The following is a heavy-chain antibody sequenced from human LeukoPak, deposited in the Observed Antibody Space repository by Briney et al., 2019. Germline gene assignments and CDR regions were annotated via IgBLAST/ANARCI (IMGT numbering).Heavy chain of an antibody. CDR2: VNPNSGGT. V-gene: IGHV1-2*02. J-gene: IGHJ4*02. Sequence: ASVKVSCKASGYTFTGYYMHGVRQAPGQELEWMGWVNPNSGGTNYAQKFQGRVTMTRDTSISTAYMELSRLRSDDTAVYYCARYYSGYDPSLAQNFDYWGQGTLVTVSS. D-gene: IGHD5-12*01. CDR3: ARYYSGYDPSLAQNFDY. CDR1: GYTFTGYY.